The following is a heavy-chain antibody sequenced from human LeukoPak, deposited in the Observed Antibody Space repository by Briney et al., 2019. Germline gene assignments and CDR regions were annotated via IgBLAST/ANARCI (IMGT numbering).Heavy chain of an antibody. Sequence: GGSLRLSCAASGFTFSSYAISWVRQAPGKGLEWVSVISGSGGNTYYADSVKGRFTISRDISKNTLYLQMNSLRVEDTAVYYCAKGCSSDTCYGGIYYFYGMDVWGQGTTVTVSS. CDR3: AKGCSSDTCYGGIYYFYGMDV. CDR2: ISGSGGNT. J-gene: IGHJ6*02. D-gene: IGHD2-15*01. CDR1: GFTFSSYA. V-gene: IGHV3-23*01.